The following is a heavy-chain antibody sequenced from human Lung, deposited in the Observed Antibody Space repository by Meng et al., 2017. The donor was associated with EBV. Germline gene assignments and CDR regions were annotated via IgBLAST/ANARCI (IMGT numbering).Heavy chain of an antibody. Sequence: EVPVMESGGGLVQPGWSLRLSCEASGFTLSSYWVHWVRQVPGKGLVWVSRINSDGSVITYADSVKGRFTISRDNAKNTVYLQMNNLRAEDTAVYYCAKDCFGDKDSWGRGTLVTVSS. D-gene: IGHD2-21*01. V-gene: IGHV3-74*03. CDR2: INSDGSVI. CDR1: GFTLSSYW. CDR3: AKDCFGDKDS. J-gene: IGHJ5*01.